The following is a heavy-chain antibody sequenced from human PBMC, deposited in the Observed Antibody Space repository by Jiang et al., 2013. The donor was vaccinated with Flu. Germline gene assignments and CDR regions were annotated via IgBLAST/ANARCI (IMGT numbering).Heavy chain of an antibody. CDR2: IYHSGST. CDR3: ARDRSDLLLWFGEFDY. Sequence: GSGLVKPSETLSLTCTVSGYSISSGYYWGWIRQPPEKGLEWIGSIYHSGSTYYNPSLKSRVTISVDTSKNQFSLKLSSVTAADTAVYYCARDRSDLLLWFGEFDYWGQGTLVTVSS. J-gene: IGHJ4*02. D-gene: IGHD3-10*01. CDR1: GYSISSGYY. V-gene: IGHV4-38-2*02.